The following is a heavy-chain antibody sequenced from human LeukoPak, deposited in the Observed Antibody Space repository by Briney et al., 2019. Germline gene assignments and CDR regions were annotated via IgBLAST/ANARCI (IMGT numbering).Heavy chain of an antibody. CDR2: INGGGIIT. CDR3: AKDDGRTYYLDF. V-gene: IGHV3-53*01. D-gene: IGHD1-26*01. CDR1: GFTVSSNY. Sequence: SGGSLRLSCAASGFTVSSNYMSWVRQAPGKRLEWVSAINGGGIITYYADSVSGRFTISRDNSKNTLYLQMNSLRAEDTAVYFCAKDDGRTYYLDFWGQGTLVTVSS. J-gene: IGHJ4*02.